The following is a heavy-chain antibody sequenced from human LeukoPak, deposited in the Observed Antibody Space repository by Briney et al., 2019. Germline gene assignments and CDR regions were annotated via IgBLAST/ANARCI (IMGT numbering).Heavy chain of an antibody. J-gene: IGHJ6*03. CDR1: GGSISSSSYY. CDR2: LYYSGST. CDR3: ARPQYHYYYMDV. D-gene: IGHD4-11*01. V-gene: IGHV4-39*01. Sequence: ASETLSLTCTGSGGSISSSSYYWAWIRQPPGKGLEWIGSLYYSGSTYYSPSLKSRVTISVDTSKNQFSLKLTSVTAADTAVYYCARPQYHYYYMDVWGEGTTVTVSS.